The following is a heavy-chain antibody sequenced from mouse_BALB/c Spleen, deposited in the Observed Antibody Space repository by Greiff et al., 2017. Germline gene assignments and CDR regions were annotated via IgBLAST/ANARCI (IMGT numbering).Heavy chain of an antibody. Sequence: EVKLVESGGGLVKPGGSLKLSCAASGFAFSSYDMSWVRQTPEKRLEWVAYISSGGGSTYYPDTVKGRFTISRDNAKNTLYLQMSSLKSEDTAMYYCARLDYGAGYWGQGTTLTVSS. V-gene: IGHV5-12-1*01. CDR1: GFAFSSYD. CDR2: ISSGGGST. J-gene: IGHJ2*01. D-gene: IGHD2-4*01. CDR3: ARLDYGAGY.